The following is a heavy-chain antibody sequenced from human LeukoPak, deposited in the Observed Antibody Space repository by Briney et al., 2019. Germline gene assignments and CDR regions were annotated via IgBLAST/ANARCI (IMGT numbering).Heavy chain of an antibody. Sequence: SETLSLTCTVSGGSISSYYWSWIRQPPGKGLEWIGYIYYSGSTNYNPSLKSRVTISVDTSKNQFSLKLSSVTAADTAVYYCAREAEDSYGFYYFDYWGQGTLVTVS. CDR2: IYYSGST. D-gene: IGHD5-18*01. V-gene: IGHV4-59*01. CDR1: GGSISSYY. CDR3: AREAEDSYGFYYFDY. J-gene: IGHJ4*02.